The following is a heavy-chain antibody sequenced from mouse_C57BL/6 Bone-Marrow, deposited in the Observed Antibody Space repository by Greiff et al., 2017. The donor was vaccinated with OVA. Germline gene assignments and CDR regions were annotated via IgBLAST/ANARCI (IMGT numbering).Heavy chain of an antibody. V-gene: IGHV1-81*01. CDR2: IYPRSGHT. J-gene: IGHJ4*01. CDR1: GYTFTSYG. CDR3: ASHYGYYAMDY. Sequence: QVQLQQSGAELARPGASVKLSCKASGYTFTSYGISWVKQRPGQGLEWIGEIYPRSGHTYYNEKFTGKAPLTADKSSSAAYMELLRLTSEDSAVYFCASHYGYYAMDYWGQGTSVTVSS. D-gene: IGHD1-1*02.